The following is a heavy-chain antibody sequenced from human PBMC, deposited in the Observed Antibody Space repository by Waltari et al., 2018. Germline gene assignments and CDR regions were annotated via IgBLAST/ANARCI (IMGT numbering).Heavy chain of an antibody. CDR3: ARGFSFRKIYVYYYYGMDV. J-gene: IGHJ6*02. CDR1: GGTFSSYA. CDR2: IIPIVGTA. Sequence: QVQLVQSGAEVKKPGSSVKVSCKASGGTFSSYAISWVRQAPGQGLEWMGGIIPIVGTANDAQKFQGRVTITADESTSTAYMELSSLRSEDTAVYYCARGFSFRKIYVYYYYGMDVWGQGTTVTVSS. V-gene: IGHV1-69*12. D-gene: IGHD3-16*01.